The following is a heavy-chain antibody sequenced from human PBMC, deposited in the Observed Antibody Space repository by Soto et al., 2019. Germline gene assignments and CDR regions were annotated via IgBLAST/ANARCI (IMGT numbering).Heavy chain of an antibody. J-gene: IGHJ6*03. CDR3: AAGVHHCSSTSCPYYYYYYLDV. Sequence: SVKVSCKASGFTFTSSAMQWVRQARGQRLEWIGWIVVGSGNTNYAQKFQERVTITRDMSTSTAYMELSSLRSEDTAVYYCAAGVHHCSSTSCPYYYYYYLDVWGKGTTVTVSS. CDR2: IVVGSGNT. CDR1: GFTFTSSA. V-gene: IGHV1-58*02. D-gene: IGHD2-2*01.